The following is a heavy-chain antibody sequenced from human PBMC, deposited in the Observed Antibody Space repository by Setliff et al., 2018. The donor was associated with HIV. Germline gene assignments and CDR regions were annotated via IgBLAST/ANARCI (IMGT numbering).Heavy chain of an antibody. Sequence: GASVKVSCKASGGTFSSYVISWVRQAPGQGPEWMGGIIPMYGVTNYAQKFQGRVTITTDESTSTAYMELSSLGSEDTAVYYCATGGYYDSFRNWGQGTLVTVSS. J-gene: IGHJ1*01. CDR1: GGTFSSYV. V-gene: IGHV1-69*05. CDR2: IIPMYGVT. CDR3: ATGGYYDSFRN. D-gene: IGHD3-22*01.